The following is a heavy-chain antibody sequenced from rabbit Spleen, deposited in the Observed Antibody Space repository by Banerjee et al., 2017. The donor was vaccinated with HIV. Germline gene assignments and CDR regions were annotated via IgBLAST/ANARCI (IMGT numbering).Heavy chain of an antibody. CDR3: VRGASSSGYYSL. V-gene: IGHV1S47*01. CDR2: IEPIFGNT. J-gene: IGHJ4*01. CDR1: GFDFSNYG. Sequence: QEQLEESGGGLVKPEGSLALTCRASGFDFSNYGVSWVRQAPGKGLEWIGYIEPIFGNTYYANWVNGRFTISSHNAQNTLYLQLNSLTVADTATYFCVRGASSSGYYSLWGPGTLVTVS. D-gene: IGHD1-1*01.